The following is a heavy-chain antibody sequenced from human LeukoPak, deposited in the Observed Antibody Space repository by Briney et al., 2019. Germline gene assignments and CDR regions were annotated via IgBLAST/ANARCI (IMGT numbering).Heavy chain of an antibody. CDR1: GYTFTGYY. V-gene: IGHV1-2*06. Sequence: ASVKVSCKASGYTFTGYYMHWVRQAPGQGLEWMGRINPNSGGTNYTQKFQGRVTMTRDTSISTAYMELSRLRSDDTAVYYCARSTKRDAFDIWGQGTMVTVSS. D-gene: IGHD1-26*01. CDR3: ARSTKRDAFDI. J-gene: IGHJ3*02. CDR2: INPNSGGT.